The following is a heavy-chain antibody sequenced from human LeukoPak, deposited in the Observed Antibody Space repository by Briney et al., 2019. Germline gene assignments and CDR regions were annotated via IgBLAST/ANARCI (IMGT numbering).Heavy chain of an antibody. V-gene: IGHV4-34*01. CDR3: ARGLIHIVVVTAAWYFDY. J-gene: IGHJ4*02. Sequence: SETLSLTCAVYGGSFSGYYWSWICQPPGKGLEWIGEINHSGSTNYNPSLKSRVTISVDTSKNQFSLKLSSVTAADTAVYYCARGLIHIVVVTAAWYFDYWGQGTLVTVSS. CDR1: GGSFSGYY. D-gene: IGHD2-21*02. CDR2: INHSGST.